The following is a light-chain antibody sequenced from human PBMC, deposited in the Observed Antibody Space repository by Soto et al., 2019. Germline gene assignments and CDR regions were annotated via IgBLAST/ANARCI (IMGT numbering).Light chain of an antibody. CDR2: WAS. V-gene: IGKV4-1*01. CDR1: QSVLYSSNNKNY. Sequence: IVMTQSPDSLAVSLGERATINCKSSQSVLYSSNNKNYLAWYQQKPGHPPKLLIYWASTRESGVPDRFSGSGSGTDFTLTISSLQAEDVAVYYCQQYDSTPYTFGQGTKLEIK. CDR3: QQYDSTPYT. J-gene: IGKJ2*01.